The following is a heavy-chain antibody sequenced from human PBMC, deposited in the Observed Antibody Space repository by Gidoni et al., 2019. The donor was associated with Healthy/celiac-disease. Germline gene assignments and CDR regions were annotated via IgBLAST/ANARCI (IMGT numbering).Heavy chain of an antibody. CDR1: GFSLSTSGVG. D-gene: IGHD3-3*01. V-gene: IGHV2-5*01. Sequence: QITLKESGPTLVKPTQTLTLTCTFSGFSLSTSGVGVGWIRQPPGKALEWLALIYWNDDKRYSPSLKSRLTITKDTSKNQVVLTMTNMDPVDTATYYCAHSTTYYDFWSGYYRAEYFQHWGQGTLVTVSS. CDR3: AHSTTYYDFWSGYYRAEYFQH. J-gene: IGHJ1*01. CDR2: IYWNDDK.